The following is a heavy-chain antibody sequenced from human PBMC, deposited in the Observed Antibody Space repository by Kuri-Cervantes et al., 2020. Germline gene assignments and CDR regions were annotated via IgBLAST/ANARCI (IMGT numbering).Heavy chain of an antibody. V-gene: IGHV4-34*01. D-gene: IGHD6-6*01. CDR3: ARHGSSSSFPLDS. J-gene: IGHJ4*02. CDR1: GGSFSGYY. Sequence: SETLSLTCAVYGGSFSGYYWSWIRQSPGKGLEWIGEINHSGSTNYNPSLKSRVTISVDTSKNQFSLTLRSVTAADTAIYYCARHGSSSSFPLDSWGQGTLVTVSS. CDR2: INHSGST.